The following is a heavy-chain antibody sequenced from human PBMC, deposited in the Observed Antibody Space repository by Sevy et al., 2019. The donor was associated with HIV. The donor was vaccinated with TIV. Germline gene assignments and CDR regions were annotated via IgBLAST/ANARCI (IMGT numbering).Heavy chain of an antibody. Sequence: GGSLRLSCTASGLIFSSHTMNWVRQAPGKGLEWVSSISTASSFIYYADSVQGRFTISRDKARKSLYLPMNNLRVEATAIYYWTRVGLGEWSGTNCSPNDFWGQGTLVTVSS. CDR2: ISTASSFI. D-gene: IGHD2-2*01. J-gene: IGHJ4*02. CDR3: TRVGLGEWSGTNCSPNDF. V-gene: IGHV3-21*01. CDR1: GLIFSSHT.